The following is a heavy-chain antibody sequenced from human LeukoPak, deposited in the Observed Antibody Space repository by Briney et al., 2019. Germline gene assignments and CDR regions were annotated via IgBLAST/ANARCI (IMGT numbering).Heavy chain of an antibody. D-gene: IGHD2-15*01. CDR2: ISAYNGNT. CDR1: GYTFTSYG. Sequence: ASAKVSCKASGYTFTSYGISWVRQAPGQGLEWMGWISAYNGNTNYAQKLQGRVTMTTDTSTSTAYMELRSLRSDDTAVYYCARAQGSVVAPGLYYYYGMDVWGQGTTVTVSS. CDR3: ARAQGSVVAPGLYYYYGMDV. J-gene: IGHJ6*02. V-gene: IGHV1-18*01.